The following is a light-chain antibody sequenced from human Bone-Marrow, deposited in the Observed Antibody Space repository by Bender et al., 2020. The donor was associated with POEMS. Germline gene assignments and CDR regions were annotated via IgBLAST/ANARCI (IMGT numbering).Light chain of an antibody. Sequence: QSVLTQPPSVSAAPGQKVSITCSGTASNIGNNYVSWYQQLPGTAPKLLIYAINQRPSGIPDRLSGSKSGASASLAISTLQSEDEADYYCQTYDSSLRGSGVFGSGTRVTVL. CDR1: ASNIGNNY. J-gene: IGLJ1*01. CDR3: QTYDSSLRGSGV. CDR2: AIN. V-gene: IGLV1-51*01.